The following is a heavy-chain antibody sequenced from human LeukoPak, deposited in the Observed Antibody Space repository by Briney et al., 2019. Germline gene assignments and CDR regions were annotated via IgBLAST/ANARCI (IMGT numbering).Heavy chain of an antibody. CDR2: INHSGST. V-gene: IGHV4-34*01. D-gene: IGHD4-23*01. Sequence: SETLSLTCAVYGGSFSGYYWSWIRQPPGKGLEWIGEINHSGSTNYNPSLKSRVTISVDTSKNQFSLKLSSVTAADTAVYYCTTVDGSWFDPWGQGTLVTVSS. J-gene: IGHJ5*02. CDR1: GGSFSGYY. CDR3: TTVDGSWFDP.